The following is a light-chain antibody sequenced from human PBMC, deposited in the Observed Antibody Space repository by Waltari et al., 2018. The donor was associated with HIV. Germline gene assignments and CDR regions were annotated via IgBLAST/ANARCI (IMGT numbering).Light chain of an antibody. CDR1: NIGSKN. V-gene: IGLV3-9*01. Sequence: SYELTQPLSVSVALGQTARITCGGNNIGSKNVHWYQQKPGQAPVLVIYRDSNRPSGIPERFSGSKSGNTATLTISRAQAGDEADYYCHVWDSSTVVFGGGTKLTVL. CDR3: HVWDSSTVV. J-gene: IGLJ2*01. CDR2: RDS.